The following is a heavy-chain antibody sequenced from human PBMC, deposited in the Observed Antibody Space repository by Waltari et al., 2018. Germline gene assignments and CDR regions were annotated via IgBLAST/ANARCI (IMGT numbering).Heavy chain of an antibody. D-gene: IGHD3-3*01. CDR2: VDPEDGDT. CDR1: FSDYY. CDR3: ATARCLEWVSYVGFDI. J-gene: IGHJ3*02. Sequence: FSDYYMHWVQQAPEKGREWMGRVDPEDGDTIYAEKFQSRDTITANTSTDTAYMELSSLRTEDTAVYYCATARCLEWVSYVGFDIWGQGTMVTVSS. V-gene: IGHV1-69-2*01.